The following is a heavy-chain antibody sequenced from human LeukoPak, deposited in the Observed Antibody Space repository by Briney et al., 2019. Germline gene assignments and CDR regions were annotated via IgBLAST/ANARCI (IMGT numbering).Heavy chain of an antibody. Sequence: ASVKVSCKASGYTFTSYYMHWVRQAPGQGLEWMGIINPSGGSTSYAQKFQGRVTMTRDTSTSTVYMELSSLRSEDTAVYYCARAPRVVRPSYYYYMDVWGKGTTVTISS. CDR2: INPSGGST. D-gene: IGHD3-10*01. CDR3: ARAPRVVRPSYYYYMDV. V-gene: IGHV1-46*01. J-gene: IGHJ6*03. CDR1: GYTFTSYY.